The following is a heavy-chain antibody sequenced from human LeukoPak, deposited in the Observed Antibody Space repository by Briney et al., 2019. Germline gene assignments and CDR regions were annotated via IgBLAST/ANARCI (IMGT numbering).Heavy chain of an antibody. CDR1: GGSISSYY. V-gene: IGHV4-4*07. Sequence: PSETLSLTCTVSGGSISSYYWSWIRQPAGKGLEWIGRIYTSGSTNYNPSLKSRVTMSVDTSKNQFSLKLSSVTAADTAVYYRAREGITIFDYYMDVWGKGTTVTVSS. CDR3: AREGITIFDYYMDV. J-gene: IGHJ6*03. CDR2: IYTSGST. D-gene: IGHD3-3*01.